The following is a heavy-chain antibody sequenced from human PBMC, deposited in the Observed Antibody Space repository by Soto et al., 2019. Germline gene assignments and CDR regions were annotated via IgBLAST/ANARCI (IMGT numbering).Heavy chain of an antibody. Sequence: QVQLVQSGAEVKKPGASVKVSCKASGYTFTSYGITWVRQAPGQGLEWMGWISAHNGNTNYAHKLQGRVTLTIDTSASTADMEVRSLRSDDTAVYYGASRHDCWSGPQYGLAVWGQGTTVTVSS. CDR1: GYTFTSYG. CDR2: ISAHNGNT. V-gene: IGHV1-18*01. CDR3: ASRHDCWSGPQYGLAV. J-gene: IGHJ6*02. D-gene: IGHD3-3*01.